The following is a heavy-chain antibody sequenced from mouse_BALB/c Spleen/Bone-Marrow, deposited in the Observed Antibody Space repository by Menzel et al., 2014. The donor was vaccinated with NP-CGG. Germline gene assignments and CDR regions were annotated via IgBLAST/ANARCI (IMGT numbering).Heavy chain of an antibody. J-gene: IGHJ2*03. V-gene: IGHV5-6-3*01. Sequence: EVHLVESGGGLVQPGGSLKLSCAASRFTFSSYGMSWVRQTPDKRLELVATINSNGGSTYYPDSVKGRFTISRDNAKNTLYLQMSSLKSEDTAMYYCARVWYFDYWGQGTSLTVSS. CDR1: RFTFSSYG. CDR3: ARVWYFDY. CDR2: INSNGGST.